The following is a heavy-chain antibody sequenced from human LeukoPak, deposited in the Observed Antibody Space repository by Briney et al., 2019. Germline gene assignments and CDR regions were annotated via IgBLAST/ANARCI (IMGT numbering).Heavy chain of an antibody. Sequence: SQTLSLTCALSGDIFSSNSAAWHWIRQSPSRGLEWLGRTYYRSKRYNDYAVSVKSRIAINSDTSKNQFSLQLNSVTPEDTAVYYCAKGGVSFDYWGQGTLVTVSS. D-gene: IGHD3-16*01. CDR2: TYYRSKRYN. CDR3: AKGGVSFDY. CDR1: GDIFSSNSAA. V-gene: IGHV6-1*01. J-gene: IGHJ4*02.